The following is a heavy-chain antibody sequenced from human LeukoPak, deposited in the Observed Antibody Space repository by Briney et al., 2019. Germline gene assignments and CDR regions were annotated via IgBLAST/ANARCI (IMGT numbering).Heavy chain of an antibody. J-gene: IGHJ4*02. CDR2: IIPIFGTA. CDR1: GGTFSSYA. Sequence: GSSVKVSCKASGGTFSSYAISWVRQAPGQGLEWMGGIIPIFGTANYAQKFQGRVTITADESTSTAYMELSSLRSEDTAVYYCARELYVDTNDLYLDYWGQGTLVTVSS. D-gene: IGHD5-18*01. V-gene: IGHV1-69*01. CDR3: ARELYVDTNDLYLDY.